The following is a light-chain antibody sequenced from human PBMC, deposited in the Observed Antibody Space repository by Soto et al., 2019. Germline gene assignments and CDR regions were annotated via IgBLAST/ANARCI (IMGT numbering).Light chain of an antibody. CDR3: QQRSSWPIT. Sequence: EIVLTQSPGTLSLSPGERATLSCRASQSISIIFLAWYQQKPGQAPRLVFYGASGRATGIPDRFSGSGSGTEFTLTISSLQSEDFAVYYCQQRSSWPITFGQGTRLEIK. J-gene: IGKJ5*01. V-gene: IGKV3D-20*02. CDR2: GAS. CDR1: QSISIIF.